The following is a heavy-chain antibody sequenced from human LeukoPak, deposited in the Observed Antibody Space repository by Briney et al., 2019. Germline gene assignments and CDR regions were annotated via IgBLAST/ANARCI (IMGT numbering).Heavy chain of an antibody. J-gene: IGHJ4*01. CDR3: ATRLPFTGYKN. CDR1: GGTLSTYE. Sequence: GGSLRLSCTIFGGTLSTYEFNWVRQAPGKRPEWISYMSRTADRIDHADSVKGRFTMSRDNAKNSVYLQMNSLGVDDTAIYYCATRLPFTGYKNWGQGTLVTVSS. V-gene: IGHV3-48*03. D-gene: IGHD5-24*01. CDR2: MSRTADRI.